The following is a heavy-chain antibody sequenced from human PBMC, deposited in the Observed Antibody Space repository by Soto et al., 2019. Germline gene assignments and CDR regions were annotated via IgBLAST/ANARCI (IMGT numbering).Heavy chain of an antibody. D-gene: IGHD3-3*01. CDR1: GFTFSSYA. CDR3: AKGGDFWSGYSGDYYMVV. J-gene: IGHJ6*03. CDR2: ISGRGGRT. V-gene: IGHV3-23*01. Sequence: GGSLRLSCAASGFTFSSYAMRWVRQAPGKGLEWVSAISGRGGRTYSRDSVKGRFTISRDNSKNTLYLQMNSQRAEDTAVYYCAKGGDFWSGYSGDYYMVVGGKGTTVTVSS.